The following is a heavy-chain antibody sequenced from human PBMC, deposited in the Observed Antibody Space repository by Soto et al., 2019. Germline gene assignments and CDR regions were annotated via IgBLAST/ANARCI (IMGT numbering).Heavy chain of an antibody. CDR2: IYYNGKT. V-gene: IGHV4-39*02. J-gene: IGHJ5*02. CDR3: ARPQGTTSMYHWFDP. D-gene: IGHD4-17*01. Sequence: PSETLSLTCTVSGDSISSTYSYWGWIRQPPGKGLEWIGSIYYNGKTYYNPSLGRRVTISVDTSKNHFSLMLTSVTAAGTAVYFCARPQGTTSMYHWFDPWGQGTPVTVSS. CDR1: GDSISSTYSY.